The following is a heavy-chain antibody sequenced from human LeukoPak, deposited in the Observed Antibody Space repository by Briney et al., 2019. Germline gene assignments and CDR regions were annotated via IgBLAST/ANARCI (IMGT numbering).Heavy chain of an antibody. J-gene: IGHJ4*02. D-gene: IGHD3-22*01. V-gene: IGHV3-74*01. CDR2: INSGGSST. Sequence: PGGSLRLSCAAPGFTFSSYWMHWVRQAPGKGLVWVSRINSGGSSTTYADSVKGRFTISRDNAKNTLYLQMNSLRAEDTAMYYCVRQYSYDSSGYYPWDYWGQGTLVTVSS. CDR3: VRQYSYDSSGYYPWDY. CDR1: GFTFSSYW.